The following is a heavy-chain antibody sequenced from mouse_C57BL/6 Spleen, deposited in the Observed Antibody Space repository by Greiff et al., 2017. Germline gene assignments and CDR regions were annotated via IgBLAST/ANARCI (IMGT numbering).Heavy chain of an antibody. CDR2: IDPSDSYT. Sequence: QVQLKQPGAELVKPGASVKLSCKASGYTFTSYWMQWVKQRPGQGLEWIGEIDPSDSYTNYNQKFKGKATLTVDTSSSTAYMQLSSLTSEDSAVYYCARGESSSGPWDYWGQGTSVTVSS. CDR3: ARGESSSGPWDY. D-gene: IGHD3-2*02. CDR1: GYTFTSYW. J-gene: IGHJ4*01. V-gene: IGHV1-50*01.